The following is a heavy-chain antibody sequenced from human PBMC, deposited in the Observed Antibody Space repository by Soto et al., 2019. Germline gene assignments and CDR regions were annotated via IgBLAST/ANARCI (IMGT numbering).Heavy chain of an antibody. D-gene: IGHD6-13*01. CDR3: ARVVSYSASWYIDY. CDR1: GGSISSSSHY. CDR2: IYYSGTL. V-gene: IGHV4-39*01. J-gene: IGHJ4*02. Sequence: SETLSLTCSVSGGSISSSSHYWGWIRQPPGKGLEWIGSIYYSGTLYYNPSLQSRVTISADMSKNQFSLKLSSVTAADTAVYYCARVVSYSASWYIDYWGQGTMVTV.